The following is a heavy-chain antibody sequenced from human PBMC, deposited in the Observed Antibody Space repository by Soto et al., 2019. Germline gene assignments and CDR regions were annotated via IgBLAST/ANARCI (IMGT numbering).Heavy chain of an antibody. Sequence: EVQLVESGGGLVQPGGSLRLSCAASGFTLSTYSMNWVRQAPGKGLEWVSYISSSSTTRYYADSVKGRFTISRDNAKNALYLQMNRLRDEDSAVYYCARYRIVGAYAYWGQGTLVPVSS. J-gene: IGHJ4*02. D-gene: IGHD1-26*01. CDR1: GFTLSTYS. CDR3: ARYRIVGAYAY. V-gene: IGHV3-48*02. CDR2: ISSSSTTR.